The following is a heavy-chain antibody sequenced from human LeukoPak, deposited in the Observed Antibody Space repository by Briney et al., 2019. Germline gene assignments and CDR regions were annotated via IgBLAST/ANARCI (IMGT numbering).Heavy chain of an antibody. V-gene: IGHV3-15*01. CDR2: IKGNTDGGTT. J-gene: IGHJ3*02. CDR1: GLTFIKAW. D-gene: IGHD3-22*01. Sequence: GGSLRLSCATSGLTFIKAWMTWVRQAPGEGLEWVGRIKGNTDGGTTDYAAPVKGRFTISRDDSKNTLYLQMNSLKTKDTGVYYCTTNPYDRSGYHIWGQGTMVTVSS. CDR3: TTNPYDRSGYHI.